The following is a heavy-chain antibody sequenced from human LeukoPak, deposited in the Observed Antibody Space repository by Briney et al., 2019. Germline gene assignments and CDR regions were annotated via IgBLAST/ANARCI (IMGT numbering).Heavy chain of an antibody. CDR2: ISYDGSNK. V-gene: IGHV3-30-3*01. CDR3: ARDRVAGVGSYYYYGMDV. CDR1: GFTFSSYA. Sequence: GRSLRLSCAASGFTFSSYAMHWVRQAPGKGLEWVAVISYDGSNKYYADSVKGRFTISRDNSKNTLYRQMNSLRAEDTAVYYCARDRVAGVGSYYYYGMDVWGQGTTVTVSS. D-gene: IGHD6-19*01. J-gene: IGHJ6*02.